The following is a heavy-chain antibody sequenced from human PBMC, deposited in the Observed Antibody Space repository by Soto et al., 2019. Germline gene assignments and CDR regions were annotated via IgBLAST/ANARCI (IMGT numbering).Heavy chain of an antibody. D-gene: IGHD2-15*01. CDR1: GGSISSGGYY. J-gene: IGHJ4*02. CDR3: AGGVEFSDY. Sequence: QVQLQESGPGLVKPSQTLSLTCTVSGGSISSGGYYWSWIRQHPGNGLEWIGYIYYSGSPYYNPSLKIRVTISGDTSNNHCYLKLSSVTAADTAVYYCAGGVEFSDYWGQGTLVTVSS. CDR2: IYYSGSP. V-gene: IGHV4-31*03.